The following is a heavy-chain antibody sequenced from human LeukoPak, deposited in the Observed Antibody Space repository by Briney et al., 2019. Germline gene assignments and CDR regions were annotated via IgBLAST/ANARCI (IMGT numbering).Heavy chain of an antibody. CDR1: GFTFSSYA. CDR2: ISGSGGST. CDR3: AKDRGYCSSTSCRGFDP. J-gene: IGHJ5*02. Sequence: GGSLRLSCAASGFTFSSYAMSWVRQAPGKGLEWVSAISGSGGSTYYADSVKGRFTISRDNSKNTLYLRMNSLRAEDTAVYYCAKDRGYCSSTSCRGFDPWGQGTLVTVSS. D-gene: IGHD2-2*03. V-gene: IGHV3-23*01.